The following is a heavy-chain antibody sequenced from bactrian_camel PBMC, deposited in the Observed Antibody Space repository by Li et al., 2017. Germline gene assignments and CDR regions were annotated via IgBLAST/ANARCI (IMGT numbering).Heavy chain of an antibody. V-gene: IGHV3S53*01. Sequence: HVQLVESGGGLVQPGGALRLSCVFSGGSTSDYCVGWARQVQGKEREVIAVYANEGSTSYADSVKGRFTISRDNDKNTVYLQMNNLKPEDTAVYCCVRDYEANSYADLGYWGQGTQVTVS. J-gene: IGHJ6*01. CDR3: VRDYEANSYADLGY. CDR2: YANEGST. D-gene: IGHD1*01. CDR1: GGSTSDYC.